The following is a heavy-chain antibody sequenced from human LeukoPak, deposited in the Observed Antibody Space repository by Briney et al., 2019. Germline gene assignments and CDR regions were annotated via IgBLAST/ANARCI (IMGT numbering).Heavy chain of an antibody. J-gene: IGHJ4*02. D-gene: IGHD2-2*01. CDR3: ARRQGCSSTSCPPDY. CDR2: IYPGDSDT. Sequence: SGESLKISCRGSGYSFTTYWIGWVRQMPGKGLEWVGIIYPGDSDTRYSPSFQGQVTMSADKSINTAYLQWSSLKASDTAMYYCARRQGCSSTSCPPDYWGQGTLVTVSS. V-gene: IGHV5-51*01. CDR1: GYSFTTYW.